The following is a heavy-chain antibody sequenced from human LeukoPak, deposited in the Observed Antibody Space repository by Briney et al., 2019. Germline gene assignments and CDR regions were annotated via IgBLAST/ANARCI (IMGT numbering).Heavy chain of an antibody. CDR1: GGSFSGYY. Sequence: SETLSLTCAVYGGSFSGYYWSWIRQPPGKGLEWIGEINHSGSTNYNPSLKSRVTISVDTSKNQFSLKLSSVTAADTAVYYCARQRGYYDSGGLFLLSSWFDYWGQGTLVTVSS. V-gene: IGHV4-34*01. D-gene: IGHD3-22*01. J-gene: IGHJ4*02. CDR3: ARQRGYYDSGGLFLLSSWFDY. CDR2: INHSGST.